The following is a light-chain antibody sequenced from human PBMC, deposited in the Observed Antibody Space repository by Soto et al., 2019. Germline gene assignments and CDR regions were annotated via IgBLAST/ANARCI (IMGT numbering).Light chain of an antibody. V-gene: IGKV3-20*01. Sequence: EIVLTQSPDTLSLSPGERATLSCRASQSISISYLAWYQQQPGQAPRLLIYSTSTRATGIPDRFSGSGSGTDFTLTITKVEPGDFAVYYCQQYGGSSWTFGQGTKVEIK. CDR3: QQYGGSSWT. CDR1: QSISISY. CDR2: STS. J-gene: IGKJ1*01.